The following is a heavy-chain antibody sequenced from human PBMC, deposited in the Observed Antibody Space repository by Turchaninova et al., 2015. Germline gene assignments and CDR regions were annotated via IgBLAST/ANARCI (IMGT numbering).Heavy chain of an antibody. V-gene: IGHV3-53*02. Sequence: EVQLVETGGGLIQPGGSLRLSCAASGFTVSSNYMSWVRQAQGKGLEWVAVIYSGGSTYYADSVKGRLTICGDSSKKTLYLKMNMLRAEDTAVYYCAREGGDSSGSWFDPWGQGTLVTVSS. CDR3: AREGGDSSGSWFDP. CDR1: GFTVSSNY. D-gene: IGHD3-22*01. J-gene: IGHJ5*02. CDR2: IYSGGST.